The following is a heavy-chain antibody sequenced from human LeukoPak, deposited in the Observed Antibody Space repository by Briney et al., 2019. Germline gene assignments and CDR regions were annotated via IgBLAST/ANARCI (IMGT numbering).Heavy chain of an antibody. D-gene: IGHD3-22*01. CDR1: EFTFSTYA. Sequence: GGSLRLSCGASEFTFSTYAMHWVREAPGKGREWVAVISYDGSNKYYADSVKGLFTISRDNSKSTLYLQMNNLRADDTAVYSCARDRAGYYDSSGPLDYWGQGTLVTVSS. CDR2: ISYDGSNK. V-gene: IGHV3-30-3*01. CDR3: ARDRAGYYDSSGPLDY. J-gene: IGHJ4*02.